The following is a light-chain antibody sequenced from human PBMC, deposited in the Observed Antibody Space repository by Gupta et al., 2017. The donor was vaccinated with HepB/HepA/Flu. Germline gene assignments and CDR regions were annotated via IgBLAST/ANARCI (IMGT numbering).Light chain of an antibody. Sequence: DIHMTQSPSTLSASVGDRVTITCRASQSISSWLAWYQQKPGQAPKLLIQKASSLESGVPSRFSGSGSGTEFTLTISSLQPDDFATYYCQQYNTNSETFGQGTKVEIK. V-gene: IGKV1-5*03. CDR2: KAS. J-gene: IGKJ1*01. CDR1: QSISSW. CDR3: QQYNTNSET.